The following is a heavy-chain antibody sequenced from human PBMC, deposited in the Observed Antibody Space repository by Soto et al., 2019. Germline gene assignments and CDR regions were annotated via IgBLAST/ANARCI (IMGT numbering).Heavy chain of an antibody. D-gene: IGHD3-3*01. V-gene: IGHV1-18*04. CDR1: GYSFSTYD. CDR2: ISPKNGNT. J-gene: IGHJ5*02. Sequence: ASVKVSCKASGYSFSTYDISWLRQAPGQGPEWMGRISPKNGNTNYAQNFQDRVTMTADTSSSTAYMELRGLRSDDTAKYYCATSYDSGFNPWGQGTLVTVSS. CDR3: ATSYDSGFNP.